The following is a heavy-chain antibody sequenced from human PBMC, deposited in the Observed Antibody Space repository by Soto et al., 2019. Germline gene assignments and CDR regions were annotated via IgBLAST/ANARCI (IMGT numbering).Heavy chain of an antibody. V-gene: IGHV2-26*01. D-gene: IGHD3-16*02. CDR2: IFSNDEK. CDR1: GFSLSNARMG. CDR3: ARILESPFGGVIVIEVIDY. Sequence: QVTLKESGPVLVKPTETLTLTCTVSGFSLSNARMGVSWIRQPPGKALEWLAHIFSNDEKSYSTSLKSRLTISKDTSKSQVVLTMTNMDPVDTATYYCARILESPFGGVIVIEVIDYWGQGTLVTVSS. J-gene: IGHJ4*02.